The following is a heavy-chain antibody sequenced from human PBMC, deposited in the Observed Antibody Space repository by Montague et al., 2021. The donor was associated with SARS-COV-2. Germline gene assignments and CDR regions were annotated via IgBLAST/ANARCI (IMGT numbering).Heavy chain of an antibody. Sequence: SETLSLTCAVYGGSFSGYYWSWIRQPPGKGLEWIGGISHSGSTNYNPSLKSRVTISIDTSKNQFSLKLSSVTAADTAVYYCARFAYRPRFIGSYYGMDVWGQGTTVTVSS. V-gene: IGHV4-34*01. CDR2: ISHSGST. CDR1: GGSFSGYY. J-gene: IGHJ6*02. D-gene: IGHD3-16*02. CDR3: ARFAYRPRFIGSYYGMDV.